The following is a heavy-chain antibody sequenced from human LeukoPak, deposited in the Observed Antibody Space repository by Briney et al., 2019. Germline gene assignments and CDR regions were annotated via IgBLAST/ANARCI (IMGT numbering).Heavy chain of an antibody. CDR1: GGTFSSYA. D-gene: IGHD2-21*02. V-gene: IGHV1-69*05. Sequence: SVKVSCKASGGTFSSYAISWVRQAPGQGLEWMGGIIPIFGTANYAQKFQGRVTITTDESTSTAYMELSSLRSEDTAVYYCARAWAACGGDCYSLFGFDYWGQGTLVTVSS. CDR2: IIPIFGTA. CDR3: ARAWAACGGDCYSLFGFDY. J-gene: IGHJ4*02.